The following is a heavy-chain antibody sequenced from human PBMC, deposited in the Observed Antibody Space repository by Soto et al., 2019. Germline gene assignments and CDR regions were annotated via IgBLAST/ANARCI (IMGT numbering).Heavy chain of an antibody. CDR2: IYYSGST. CDR1: GGSVSSGIYY. J-gene: IGHJ6*02. D-gene: IGHD3-10*01. V-gene: IGHV4-61*01. CDR3: ARRGSYYYYGMDV. Sequence: SETLSLTCTVSGGSVSSGIYYLSWNRQPPGKGLEWIGYIYYSGSTNYNPSLKSRVTISVDTSKNQFSLKLSSVTAADTAVYYCARRGSYYYYGMDVWGQGTTVTVSS.